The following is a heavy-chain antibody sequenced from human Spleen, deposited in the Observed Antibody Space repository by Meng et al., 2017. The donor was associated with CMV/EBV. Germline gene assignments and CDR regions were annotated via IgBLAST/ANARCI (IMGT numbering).Heavy chain of an antibody. Sequence: ASVKVSCKASGYTFTAHYFHWVRQAPGQGLEWMGWMNPNSDNTGYAQKFQGRVAITRNTSISTAYMDLSSLKSEDTAVYYCARATKYGPDAFDIWGLGTMVTVSS. CDR3: ARATKYGPDAFDI. V-gene: IGHV1-8*03. J-gene: IGHJ3*02. CDR1: GYTFTAHY. D-gene: IGHD2-8*01. CDR2: MNPNSDNT.